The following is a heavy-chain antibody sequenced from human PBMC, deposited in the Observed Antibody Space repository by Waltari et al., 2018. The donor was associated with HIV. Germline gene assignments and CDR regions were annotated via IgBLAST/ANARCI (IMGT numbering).Heavy chain of an antibody. D-gene: IGHD3-16*01. CDR3: ARSVGFEHILGSFPAD. CDR2: IDYRGST. CDR1: VDSFDDYGWSFNEHY. J-gene: IGHJ4*02. V-gene: IGHV4-34*01. Sequence: VQLHQWGAGQLKPSETLSLTCAVFVDSFDDYGWSFNEHYWTWIRQSPRKGLEWIAEIDYRGSTNYNPSLGGRFSISVDTAKKQFSLKVTSVTAADTGVYYCARSVGFEHILGSFPADWGQGTRVTVSS.